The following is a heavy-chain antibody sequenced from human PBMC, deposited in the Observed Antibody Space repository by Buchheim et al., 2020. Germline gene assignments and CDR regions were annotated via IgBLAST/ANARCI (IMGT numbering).Heavy chain of an antibody. D-gene: IGHD2-2*02. CDR1: GFTFSSYS. Sequence: EVQLVESGGGLVQPGGSLRLSCAASGFTFSSYSMNWVRQAPGKGLEWVSYISSSSTIYYADSVKGRFTISRDNAKNSLYLQMNSLRAEDTAVYYCARDAHIVVVPAAIRVYYYYYGMDVWGQGTT. V-gene: IGHV3-48*01. CDR2: ISSSSTI. CDR3: ARDAHIVVVPAAIRVYYYYYGMDV. J-gene: IGHJ6*02.